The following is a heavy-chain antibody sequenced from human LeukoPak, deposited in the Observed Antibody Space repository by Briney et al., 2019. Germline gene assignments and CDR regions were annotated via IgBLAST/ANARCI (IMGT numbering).Heavy chain of an antibody. D-gene: IGHD2-15*01. V-gene: IGHV1-69*13. J-gene: IGHJ4*02. Sequence: ASVMVSCKASGGTFSSYAISWVRQAPGQGLEWMGGIIPIFGTANYAQKFQGRVTITADESTSTAYMELSSLRSEDTAVYYCARDLDCSGGSCYREDYWGQGTLVTVSS. CDR2: IIPIFGTA. CDR1: GGTFSSYA. CDR3: ARDLDCSGGSCYREDY.